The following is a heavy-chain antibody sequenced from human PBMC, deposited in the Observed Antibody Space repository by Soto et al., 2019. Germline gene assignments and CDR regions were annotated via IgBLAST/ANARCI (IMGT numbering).Heavy chain of an antibody. CDR1: GYTFTGYY. CDR2: INPNSGGT. CDR3: ARDLAKGGGSAGFDY. D-gene: IGHD2-15*01. J-gene: IGHJ4*02. V-gene: IGHV1-2*02. Sequence: QVQLVQSGAEVKKPGASVKVSCKASGYTFTGYYMHWVRQAPGQGLEWMGWINPNSGGTKYPQKFQCRVTMTRDTSITTVYMSLTGLKSDDTAVYYCARDLAKGGGSAGFDYWGQGTLVAVSS.